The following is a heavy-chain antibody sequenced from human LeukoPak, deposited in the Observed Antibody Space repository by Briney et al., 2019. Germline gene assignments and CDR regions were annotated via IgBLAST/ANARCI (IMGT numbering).Heavy chain of an antibody. CDR3: AKERLGWPSRRGYFDY. CDR2: ISAYNGNT. CDR1: GYTFTSYG. Sequence: ASVKLSCKASGYTFTSYGISWVRQAPGQGLEWMGWISAYNGNTNYAQKLQGRVTMTTDTSTSTAYMELRSLRSHGSVLLYCAKERLGWPSRRGYFDYWGQGTVVTVSS. D-gene: IGHD2-15*01. V-gene: IGHV1-18*01. J-gene: IGHJ4*02.